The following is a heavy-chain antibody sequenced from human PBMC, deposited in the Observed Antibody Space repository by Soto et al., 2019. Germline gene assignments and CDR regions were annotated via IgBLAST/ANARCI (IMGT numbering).Heavy chain of an antibody. J-gene: IGHJ4*02. CDR1: GFTFSSCG. CDR3: AKEFYDSSAYPIDY. Sequence: QVQLVESGGGVVQPGRSLRLSCAASGFTFSSCGMHWVRQAPGKGLEWVAVISYDGSKEYYADSVKGRFTISRDNSRNALYLQMNSLRAEDTAVYYCAKEFYDSSAYPIDYWGQGTLVTVSS. V-gene: IGHV3-30*18. CDR2: ISYDGSKE. D-gene: IGHD3-22*01.